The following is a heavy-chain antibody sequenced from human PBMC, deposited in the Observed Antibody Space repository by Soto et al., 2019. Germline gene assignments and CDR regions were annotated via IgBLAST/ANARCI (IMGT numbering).Heavy chain of an antibody. CDR2: IKQDGSEK. CDR3: ARGWRYSNGHNWFDT. J-gene: IGHJ5*02. D-gene: IGHD5-18*01. V-gene: IGHV3-7*03. Sequence: GGSLRLSCAASGFTFSSYWMSWVRQAPGKGLEWVANIKQDGSEKYYVDSGKGRFTISRDNAKGALSLQMNRLRAEYTAVYYCARGWRYSNGHNWFDTWGQGPLVTVSS. CDR1: GFTFSSYW.